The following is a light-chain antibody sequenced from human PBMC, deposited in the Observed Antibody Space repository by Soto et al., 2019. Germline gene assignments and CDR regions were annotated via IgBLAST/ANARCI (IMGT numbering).Light chain of an antibody. CDR2: AAS. V-gene: IGKV1-27*01. J-gene: IGKJ3*01. CDR1: QGITNY. Sequence: DIQMTQSPSSLSASVGERVTITCRASQGITNYLAWYQQKPGKVPKLLIYAASALQSGVPSRFSGSGFGTDFTLTISSLQPEDVATYYCQEYNSVPHFGPGTKVDVK. CDR3: QEYNSVPH.